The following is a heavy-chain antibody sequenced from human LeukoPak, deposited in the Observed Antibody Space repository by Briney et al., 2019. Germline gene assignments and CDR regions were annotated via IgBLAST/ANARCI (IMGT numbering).Heavy chain of an antibody. J-gene: IGHJ4*02. CDR1: GFTFDDYA. CDR2: ISWNSGSI. V-gene: IGHV3-9*03. Sequence: PGRSLRLSCAASGFTFDDYAMHWVRQAPGKGLEWVSGISWNSGSIGYADSVKGRFTISRDNAKNSLYLQMNSLRAEDMALYYFAKDKKQWLVEYYFDYWGQGTLVTVSS. CDR3: AKDKKQWLVEYYFDY. D-gene: IGHD6-19*01.